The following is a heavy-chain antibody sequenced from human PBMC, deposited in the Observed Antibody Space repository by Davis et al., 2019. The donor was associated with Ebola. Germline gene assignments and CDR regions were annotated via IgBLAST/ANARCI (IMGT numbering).Heavy chain of an antibody. CDR1: GFTFSSSA. CDR2: IVVGSGNT. J-gene: IGHJ6*02. CDR3: ATSHPTVTPGHYYYYDGMDV. Sequence: SVKVSCKAFGFTFSSSAMQWVRQARGQRLEWIGGIVVGSGNTIYAQKFQGRVTMTEDTSTDTAYMELSSLRSEDTAVYYCATSHPTVTPGHYYYYDGMDVWGQGTTVTVSS. D-gene: IGHD4-17*01. V-gene: IGHV1-58*02.